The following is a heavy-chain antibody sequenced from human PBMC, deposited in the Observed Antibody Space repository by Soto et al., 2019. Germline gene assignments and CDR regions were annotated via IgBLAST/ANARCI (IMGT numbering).Heavy chain of an antibody. V-gene: IGHV4-30-4*01. J-gene: IGHJ4*02. Sequence: VQLQGSGPGLVKASQTLSLSCTVSDGSVDTADYYWSWIRQPPGKGLEWIGFVHSVVSTKYSPSRMSRVTISVDTSKNLFSLRLRSGTAADTAVYYCAYGRGYFDYWDQGTLVTVSS. D-gene: IGHD4-17*01. CDR3: AYGRGYFDY. CDR1: DGSVDTADYY. CDR2: VHSVVST.